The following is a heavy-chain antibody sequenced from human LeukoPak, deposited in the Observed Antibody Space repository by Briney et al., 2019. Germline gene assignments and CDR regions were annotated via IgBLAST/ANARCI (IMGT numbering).Heavy chain of an antibody. V-gene: IGHV4-4*02. CDR3: ACHSGWSGPSE. D-gene: IGHD6-19*01. CDR1: GDSISSDKW. J-gene: IGHJ4*02. CDR2: FHERVST. Sequence: PSETLSLTCAVSGDSISSDKWWSWVRQPPGEGLEYIGEFHERVSTNYNPSLKSRLTISVDKSKNQFSLKLYSVTAADTAVYYCACHSGWSGPSEWGQGTLVTVSS.